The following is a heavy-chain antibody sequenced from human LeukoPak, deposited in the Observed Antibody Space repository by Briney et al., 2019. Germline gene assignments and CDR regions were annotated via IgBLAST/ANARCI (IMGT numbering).Heavy chain of an antibody. CDR3: AKAPVTSCRGAYCYPFDS. D-gene: IGHD2-21*01. CDR2: TSSSDSGT. V-gene: IGHV3-23*01. Sequence: GGSLRLSCAASGFSLSSYAMSWVRQAPGKGLEWVSATSSSDSGTYYADSVRGRFTISRDNSKNTLYLHMKSLRAEDAAVYYCAKAPVTSCRGAYCYPFDSWGRGTVVTVSS. CDR1: GFSLSSYA. J-gene: IGHJ4*02.